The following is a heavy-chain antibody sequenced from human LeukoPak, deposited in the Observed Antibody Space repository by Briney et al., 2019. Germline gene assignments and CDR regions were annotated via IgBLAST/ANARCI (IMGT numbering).Heavy chain of an antibody. V-gene: IGHV3-21*01. CDR1: GFTFSSYS. J-gene: IGHJ4*02. CDR2: ISSSSSYI. Sequence: GGSLRLSCAASGFTFSSYSMNWVRQAPGKGLEWVSSISSSSSYIYYADSVKGRFTISRDNAKNSLYLQMNSLRAEDTAVYYCARARSYGITMIVDGHFDYWGQGTLVTVSS. D-gene: IGHD3-22*01. CDR3: ARARSYGITMIVDGHFDY.